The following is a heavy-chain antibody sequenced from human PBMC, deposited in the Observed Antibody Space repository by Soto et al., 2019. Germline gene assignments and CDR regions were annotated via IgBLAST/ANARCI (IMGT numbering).Heavy chain of an antibody. CDR1: GYDFTSYG. V-gene: IGHV1-18*01. Sequence: QGQLLQSGDEVKKPGASVRVSCRASGYDFTSYGISWVRQAPGQGLEWVSWSRAYNGKRDTAQKFQGRVTKTPDTSTDTAHMELGDLTSADTAVYYCARGCIVASLQDPFEIWGQGKMVAVSS. CDR2: SRAYNGKR. D-gene: IGHD2-15*01. J-gene: IGHJ3*02. CDR3: ARGCIVASLQDPFEI.